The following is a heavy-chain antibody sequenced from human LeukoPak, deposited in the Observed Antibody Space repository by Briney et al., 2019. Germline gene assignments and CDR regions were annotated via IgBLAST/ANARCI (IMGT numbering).Heavy chain of an antibody. CDR2: IRYDGSNK. D-gene: IGHD2-2*01. J-gene: IGHJ4*02. CDR1: GFTFSSYG. Sequence: PGGSLRLSCAASGFTFSSYGMHWVRQAPGKGLEGVAFIRYDGSNKYYADSVKGRFTISRDNSKNTLYLQMNSLRAEDTAVYYCAKQGYCSSTSCYSDFDYWGQGTLVTVSS. CDR3: AKQGYCSSTSCYSDFDY. V-gene: IGHV3-30*02.